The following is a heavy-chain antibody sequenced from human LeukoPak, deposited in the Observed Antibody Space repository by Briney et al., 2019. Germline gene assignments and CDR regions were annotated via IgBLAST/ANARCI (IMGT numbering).Heavy chain of an antibody. J-gene: IGHJ5*02. Sequence: SETLSLTCAVYGGSFSGYYWSWIRQPPGKGLEWIGEINHSGSTNYNPSLKSRVTISVDTSKNQFSLKLISVTAADTAVYYCERATRMVRGVIKFDPWGQGTLVTVSS. CDR3: ERATRMVRGVIKFDP. V-gene: IGHV4-34*01. CDR2: INHSGST. D-gene: IGHD3-10*01. CDR1: GGSFSGYY.